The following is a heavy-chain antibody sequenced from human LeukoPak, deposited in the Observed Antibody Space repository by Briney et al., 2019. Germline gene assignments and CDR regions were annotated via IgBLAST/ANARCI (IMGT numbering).Heavy chain of an antibody. Sequence: GGSLRLSCAASGFTFSSYGMHWVRQAPGKGLEWVSCIGESGETTYYADSVKGRFTISRDNSKNTLFLEVISLTAEDTAVYYCAKDDAWLRFGEWSQGTLVAVSS. CDR1: GFTFSSYG. V-gene: IGHV3-23*01. D-gene: IGHD3-10*01. CDR3: AKDDAWLRFGE. J-gene: IGHJ4*02. CDR2: IGESGETT.